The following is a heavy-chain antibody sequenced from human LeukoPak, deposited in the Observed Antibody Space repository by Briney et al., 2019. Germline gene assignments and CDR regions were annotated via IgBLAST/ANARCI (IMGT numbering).Heavy chain of an antibody. D-gene: IGHD3-9*01. CDR3: ARDQTDDILTGYYSPGRHYYYGMDV. J-gene: IGHJ6*04. CDR2: ISYDGSNK. CDR1: GFTFSSYA. Sequence: PGRSLRLSCAASGFTFSSYAMYWVRQAPGKGLEWVAVISYDGSNKYYADSVKGRFTISRDNSKNTLYLQMNSLRAEDTAVYYCARDQTDDILTGYYSPGRHYYYGMDVWGKGTTVTVSS. V-gene: IGHV3-30*04.